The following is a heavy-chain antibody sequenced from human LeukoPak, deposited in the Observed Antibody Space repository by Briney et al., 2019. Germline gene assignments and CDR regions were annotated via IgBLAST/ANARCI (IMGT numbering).Heavy chain of an antibody. J-gene: IGHJ3*02. Sequence: GASVKVSCKASGGTFSSYTISWVRQAPGQGLEWMGRIIPILGIANYAQKFQGRVTITADESTSTAYMELSSLRSEDTAVYYCARDLDYYDSSGYYQAIAFDIWGQGTMVIVS. CDR2: IIPILGIA. CDR1: GGTFSSYT. D-gene: IGHD3-22*01. CDR3: ARDLDYYDSSGYYQAIAFDI. V-gene: IGHV1-69*04.